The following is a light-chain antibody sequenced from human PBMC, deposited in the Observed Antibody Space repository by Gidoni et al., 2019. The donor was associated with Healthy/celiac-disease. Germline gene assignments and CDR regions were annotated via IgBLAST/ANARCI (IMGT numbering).Light chain of an antibody. CDR1: HSISSY. Sequence: DIQLTQSPSSLSASGGDRVTITCRASHSISSYFNWYQQKPGNSPKLLIYSASSLQSGVPSIFSGSGYGTDFTLTIRSLQPEYFATYYCQQSYSTSCSFGQGTKLEIK. J-gene: IGKJ2*04. V-gene: IGKV1-39*01. CDR2: SAS. CDR3: QQSYSTSCS.